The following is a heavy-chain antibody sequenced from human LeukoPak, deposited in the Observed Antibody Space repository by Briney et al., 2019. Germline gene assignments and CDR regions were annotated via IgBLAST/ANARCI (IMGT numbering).Heavy chain of an antibody. V-gene: IGHV3-73*01. J-gene: IGHJ6*02. Sequence: GGSLRLSCAASGFTLSDSTLHWVRQASGQGLEWVGRIRSKAYSYATAYAASVKGRLTISRDDSKNTAFLQMNSLNTEDTAVYYCTRVVPAVSGMDVWGQGTTVTVSS. CDR2: IRSKAYSYAT. CDR3: TRVVPAVSGMDV. D-gene: IGHD2-2*01. CDR1: GFTLSDST.